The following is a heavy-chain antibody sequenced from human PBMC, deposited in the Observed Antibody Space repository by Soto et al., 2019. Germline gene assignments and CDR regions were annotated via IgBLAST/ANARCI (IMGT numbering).Heavy chain of an antibody. Sequence: PGESLKISCKGSGYSFTRYWISWVRQMPGKGLEWMGRIDPSDSYTNYSPSFQGHVTISADKSISTAYLQWSSLKASDTAMYYCARLGAVYGDYSPYYYYYYGMDVWGQGTTVTVSS. CDR3: ARLGAVYGDYSPYYYYYYGMDV. J-gene: IGHJ6*02. CDR1: GYSFTRYW. V-gene: IGHV5-10-1*01. D-gene: IGHD4-17*01. CDR2: IDPSDSYT.